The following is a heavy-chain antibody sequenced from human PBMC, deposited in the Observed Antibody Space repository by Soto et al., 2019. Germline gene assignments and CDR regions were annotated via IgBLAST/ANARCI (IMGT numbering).Heavy chain of an antibody. CDR2: IHSDGTGT. CDR1: GSTFSTSW. J-gene: IGHJ6*03. V-gene: IGHV3-74*01. CDR3: ARDRPGSYYYMDV. Sequence: GGSLRLSCAASGSTFSTSWMHWVRQAPGKGLVWVSRIHSDGTGTNYADAVKGRFTISRDNAKNTLYLQMNSLTAEDTAVYYWARDRPGSYYYMDVWGKGTTVTVAS.